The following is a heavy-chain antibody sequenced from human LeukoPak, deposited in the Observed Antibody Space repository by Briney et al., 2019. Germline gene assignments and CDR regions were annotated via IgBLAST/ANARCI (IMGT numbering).Heavy chain of an antibody. V-gene: IGHV4-39*07. Sequence: PSETLSLTCTVSGGSINTPNYYWGWIRQTPGKGLEWIGNIFYSGGTYYSPSLTSRVTISLDTSKNQFSLKLSSVTAADMAVYYCARRLFGSGGGGMATIIRRKRGWFDPWGRGTLVTVSS. J-gene: IGHJ5*02. CDR2: IFYSGGT. D-gene: IGHD5-24*01. CDR3: ARRLFGSGGGGMATIIRRKRGWFDP. CDR1: GGSINTPNYY.